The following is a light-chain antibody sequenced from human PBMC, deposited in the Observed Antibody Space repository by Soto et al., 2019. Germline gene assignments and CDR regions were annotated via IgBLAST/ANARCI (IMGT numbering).Light chain of an antibody. CDR1: NSDVGRYNF. CDR3: YSYTASDIWV. Sequence: QSVLTQARSVSGSPGQSVTISCTGTNSDVGRYNFVSWYQQLPGKAPKLLISAVSQRPSGVPDRFSGSKSGNTASLTISGLQADDEADYFCYSYTASDIWVFGGGTKLTVL. J-gene: IGLJ3*02. CDR2: AVS. V-gene: IGLV2-11*01.